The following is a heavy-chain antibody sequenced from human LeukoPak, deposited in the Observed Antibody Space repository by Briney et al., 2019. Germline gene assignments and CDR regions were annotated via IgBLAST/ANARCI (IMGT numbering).Heavy chain of an antibody. CDR1: GYTFTGYY. CDR2: IDPNSGGT. J-gene: IGHJ5*02. V-gene: IGHV1-2*02. D-gene: IGHD5-18*01. CDR3: ARDFRAAMVSDWFDP. Sequence: ASVKVSCKASGYTFTGYYMHWVRQAPGQGLEWMGWIDPNSGGTNYAQKFRGRVTMTRDTSISTAYMELSRLRSDDTAVYYCARDFRAAMVSDWFDPWGQGTLVTVSS.